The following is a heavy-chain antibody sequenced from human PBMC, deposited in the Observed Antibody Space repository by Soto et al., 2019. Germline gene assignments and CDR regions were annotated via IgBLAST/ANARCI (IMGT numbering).Heavy chain of an antibody. CDR3: AVYITFLFDY. V-gene: IGHV4-39*01. D-gene: IGHD3-16*01. CDR2: IYYSGST. CDR1: GGSISSSSYY. J-gene: IGHJ4*02. Sequence: SETLSLTCTVSGGSISSSSYYWGWIRQPPGKGLEWIGSIYYSGSTYYNPSLKSRVTISVDTSKNQFSLKLSSVTAADTAVYYCAVYITFLFDYWGQGTLVTVSS.